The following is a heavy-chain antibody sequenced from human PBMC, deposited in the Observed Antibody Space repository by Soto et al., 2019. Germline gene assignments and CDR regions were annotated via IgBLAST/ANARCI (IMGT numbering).Heavy chain of an antibody. CDR3: AHRRDHDYGDYVDAFDI. J-gene: IGHJ3*02. CDR2: IYWDDDK. CDR1: GFSLSTSGVG. Sequence: SGPTLVNPTQTLTLTCTFSGFSLSTSGVGVGWIRQPPGKALEWLALIYWDDDKRYSPSLKSRLTITKDTSKNQVVLTMTNMDPVDTATYYCAHRRDHDYGDYVDAFDIWRQGTMVTVSS. V-gene: IGHV2-5*02. D-gene: IGHD4-17*01.